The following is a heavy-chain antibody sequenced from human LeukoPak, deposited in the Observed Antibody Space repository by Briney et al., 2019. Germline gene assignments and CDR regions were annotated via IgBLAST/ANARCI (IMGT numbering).Heavy chain of an antibody. V-gene: IGHV1-2*06. CDR1: GYIFTGYY. J-gene: IGHJ4*02. CDR3: ARVLIGQLWLTY. Sequence: ASVKVSCKASGYIFTGYYIHWVRQAPGQGLEWMGRIYPNSGDPNYAQKFQGRVALTRDTSISTAYMELSRLRSDDTAVYYCARVLIGQLWLTYWGQGTLVTVSS. CDR2: IYPNSGDP. D-gene: IGHD5-18*01.